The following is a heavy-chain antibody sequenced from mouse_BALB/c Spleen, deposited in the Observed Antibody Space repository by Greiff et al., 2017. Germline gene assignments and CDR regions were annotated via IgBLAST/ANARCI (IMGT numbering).Heavy chain of an antibody. D-gene: IGHD1-1*01. Sequence: EVQLQQSGAELVRPGASVKLSCTASGFNIKDYYMHWVKQRPEQGLEWIGWIDPENGDTEYAPKFQGKATMTADTSSNTAYLQLSSLTSEDTAVYYCSAFIRGAMDYWGQGTSVTVSS. CDR2: IDPENGDT. CDR3: SAFIRGAMDY. CDR1: GFNIKDYY. V-gene: IGHV14-4*02. J-gene: IGHJ4*01.